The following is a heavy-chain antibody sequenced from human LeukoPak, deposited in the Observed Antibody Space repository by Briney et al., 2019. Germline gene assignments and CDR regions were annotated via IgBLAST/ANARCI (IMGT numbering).Heavy chain of an antibody. CDR3: AREMATITGAFDI. J-gene: IGHJ3*02. CDR2: IYSGGST. Sequence: PGGSLRLSCAASRFIFRNYGMHWVRQAPGKGLEWVSVIYSGGSTYYADSVKGRFTISRDNSKNTLYLQMNSLRAEDTAVYYCAREMATITGAFDIWGQGTMVTVSS. CDR1: RFIFRNYG. V-gene: IGHV3-66*01. D-gene: IGHD5-24*01.